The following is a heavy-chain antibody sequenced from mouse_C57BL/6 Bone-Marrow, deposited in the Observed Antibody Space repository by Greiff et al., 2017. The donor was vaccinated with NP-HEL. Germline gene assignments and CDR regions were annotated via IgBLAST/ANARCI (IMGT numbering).Heavy chain of an antibody. Sequence: VQLQQSGAELARPGASVKLSCKASGYTFTSYGISWVKQRTGQGLEWIGEIYPRSGNTYYNEKFTGKATLTADKSSSTAYMELRSLTSEDSAVYFCASGDGYCPYYFDDWGQGTTLTVSS. CDR3: ASGDGYCPYYFDD. CDR1: GYTFTSYG. J-gene: IGHJ2*01. V-gene: IGHV1-81*01. CDR2: IYPRSGNT. D-gene: IGHD2-3*01.